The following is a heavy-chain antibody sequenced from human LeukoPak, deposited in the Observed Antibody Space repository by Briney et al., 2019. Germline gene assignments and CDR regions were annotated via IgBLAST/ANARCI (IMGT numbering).Heavy chain of an antibody. V-gene: IGHV4-59*08. Sequence: SQTLSLTCTVSGGSIRSYYWSWIRQPPGKGLEWIGYIYHSGSTNHNPSLKSRVTISVDTSKNQFSLKLSSVTAADTAVYYCARQGDWNYVDYWGQGTLVTVSS. CDR1: GGSIRSYY. CDR2: IYHSGST. D-gene: IGHD1-1*01. CDR3: ARQGDWNYVDY. J-gene: IGHJ4*02.